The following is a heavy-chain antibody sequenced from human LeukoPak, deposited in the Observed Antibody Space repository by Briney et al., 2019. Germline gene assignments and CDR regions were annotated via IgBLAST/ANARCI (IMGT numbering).Heavy chain of an antibody. V-gene: IGHV3-9*01. D-gene: IGHD4-17*01. CDR2: ISWNSGSI. Sequence: PGGSLRLSCAASGFTFDDYAMHWVRQAPGKGLEWVSGISWNSGSIGYADPVKGRFTISRDNAKNSLYLQMNSLRAEDTALYYCAKDLFPVPTYGDYISVSFYYNYGMDVWGQGTTVTVSS. CDR1: GFTFDDYA. CDR3: AKDLFPVPTYGDYISVSFYYNYGMDV. J-gene: IGHJ6*02.